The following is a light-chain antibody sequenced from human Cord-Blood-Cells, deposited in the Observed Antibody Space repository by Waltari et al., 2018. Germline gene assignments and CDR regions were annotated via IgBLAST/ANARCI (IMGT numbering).Light chain of an antibody. Sequence: DVVMTQSPLSLPVTLGQPASISCRSSQSLVYSDGNTYLNWFQQRPGQSPRRLIYKVYNRDSGVPDRFSGSGSGTDLTLKISRVEAEDVGVYYCMQGTHWPPWTFGQGTKVEIK. CDR2: KVY. V-gene: IGKV2-30*01. CDR1: QSLVYSDGNTY. J-gene: IGKJ1*01. CDR3: MQGTHWPPWT.